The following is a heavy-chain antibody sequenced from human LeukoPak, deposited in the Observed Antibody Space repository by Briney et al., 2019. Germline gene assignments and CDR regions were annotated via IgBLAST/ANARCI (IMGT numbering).Heavy chain of an antibody. CDR1: GFTFTNYY. D-gene: IGHD1-1*01. CDR2: INSSGGST. V-gene: IGHV1-46*01. J-gene: IGHJ4*02. CDR3: ATSMGGTEFDH. Sequence: ASVKVSCKASGFTFTNYYMHWVRQAPGQGLEWMGIINSSGGSTRDAQKFQGRVTMTRDTSTSTVYMDLSSLRSEDTAVYHCATSMGGTEFDHWGQGTLVTVSS.